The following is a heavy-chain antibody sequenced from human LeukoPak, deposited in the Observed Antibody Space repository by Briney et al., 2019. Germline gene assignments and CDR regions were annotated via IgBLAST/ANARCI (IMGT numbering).Heavy chain of an antibody. V-gene: IGHV4-4*07. Sequence: SETLSLTCTVSGGSISGYYWSWIRQPAGKGLEWIGRIHTSGSTNYNPSLKSRVSMSLDTSRNQLSLKLRSVTAADTAIYYCARADESLVYGMDVWGPGTTVIVSS. J-gene: IGHJ6*02. CDR3: ARADESLVYGMDV. CDR2: IHTSGST. CDR1: GGSISGYY.